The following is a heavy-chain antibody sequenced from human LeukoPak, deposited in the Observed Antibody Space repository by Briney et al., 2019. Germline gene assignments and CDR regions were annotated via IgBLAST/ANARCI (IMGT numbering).Heavy chain of an antibody. J-gene: IGHJ4*02. Sequence: GASVKVSCKASGYTFTGYYMHWVRQAPGQGLEWMGYINPTSGGTNYAQRFQGRVTMTRETSISTAYMGLSRLRSDDTAVYYCARESVSGYYFDYWGQGTLVIVSS. CDR3: ARESVSGYYFDY. D-gene: IGHD3-3*01. CDR1: GYTFTGYY. V-gene: IGHV1-2*02. CDR2: INPTSGGT.